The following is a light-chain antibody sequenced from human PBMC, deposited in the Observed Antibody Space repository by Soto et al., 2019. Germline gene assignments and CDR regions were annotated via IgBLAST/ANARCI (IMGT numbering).Light chain of an antibody. CDR1: QGVSSY. Sequence: EIVLTQSPATLSLSPGESATLSCRASQGVSSYLAWYQQKPGRAPRLLIYDTSNRATGIPARFSGSGSATDFTLTISSLEPEDFAVYYCQQRYNWPWTFGQGTKV. CDR3: QQRYNWPWT. CDR2: DTS. V-gene: IGKV3D-11*01. J-gene: IGKJ1*01.